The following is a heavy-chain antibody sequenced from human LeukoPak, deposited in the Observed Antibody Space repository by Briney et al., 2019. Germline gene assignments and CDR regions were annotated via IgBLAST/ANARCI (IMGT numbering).Heavy chain of an antibody. J-gene: IGHJ6*03. CDR2: ISYDGSNK. D-gene: IGHD2-8*01. CDR3: AKDRCSNGIGCYYYYMDV. CDR1: GFTFSRSG. Sequence: GGSLRLSCAASGFTFSRSGMHWVRQAPGKGLEWVAVISYDGSNKYYADSVKGRFTISRDNSKNTLYLQMNSLRAEDTAVYYCAKDRCSNGIGCYYYYMDVWGKGTTVTISS. V-gene: IGHV3-30*18.